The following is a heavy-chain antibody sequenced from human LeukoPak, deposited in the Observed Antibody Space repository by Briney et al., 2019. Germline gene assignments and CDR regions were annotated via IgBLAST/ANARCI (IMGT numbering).Heavy chain of an antibody. D-gene: IGHD6-13*01. J-gene: IGHJ4*02. CDR1: GGTFSSYA. CDR2: IIPIFGTA. CDR3: AREAPIAAAAVLGDFDY. V-gene: IGHV1-69*13. Sequence: ASVKVSCKASGGTFSSYAISWVRQAPGQGLEWMGGIIPIFGTANYAQKFQGRVTITADESTSTAYMELSSLRSEDTAVYYCAREAPIAAAAVLGDFDYWGQGTLVTVSS.